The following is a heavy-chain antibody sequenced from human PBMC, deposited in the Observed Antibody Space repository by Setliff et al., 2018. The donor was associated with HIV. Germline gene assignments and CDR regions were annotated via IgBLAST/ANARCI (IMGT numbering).Heavy chain of an antibody. J-gene: IGHJ3*02. CDR3: ARGSGMDSSSWYGDAFDI. CDR1: GFTFDDYG. Sequence: GGSLRLSCAASGFTFDDYGMSWVRQAPGKGLEWVSGINWSGGSTGYADSVKGRFTISRDNAKNSLYLQMNSLRAEDTALYYCARGSGMDSSSWYGDAFDIWGQGTMVTVSS. D-gene: IGHD6-13*01. CDR2: INWSGGST. V-gene: IGHV3-20*04.